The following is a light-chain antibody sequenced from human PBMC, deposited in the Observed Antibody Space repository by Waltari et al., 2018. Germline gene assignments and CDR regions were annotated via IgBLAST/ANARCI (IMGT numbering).Light chain of an antibody. Sequence: SYELTQPPSVAVSPGQTARITCSEDALPKQYAYWYQQKSGQAPVLVIDKDTERPSGIPERFVGSSSGTTVTLAISGVQAEDEADYYCQSSDSTTTDDIFGGGTRLTVL. J-gene: IGLJ2*01. CDR2: KDT. CDR1: ALPKQY. V-gene: IGLV3-25*03. CDR3: QSSDSTTTDDI.